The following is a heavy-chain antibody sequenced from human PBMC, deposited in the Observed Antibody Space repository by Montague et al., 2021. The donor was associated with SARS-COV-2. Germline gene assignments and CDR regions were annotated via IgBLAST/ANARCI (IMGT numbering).Heavy chain of an antibody. J-gene: IGHJ4*02. D-gene: IGHD3-3*01. CDR3: TKGGRNFYELDGFDS. Sequence: SLRLSCAASGSTFNNYAMTWVRQAPGKGLEWVSTIYSDGSSTYYADSVKGRFTISRDNSKNTLYLQMNSLRAEDTAVYSCTKGGRNFYELDGFDSWGQGTPVTVSS. CDR1: GSTFNNYA. CDR2: IYSDGSST. V-gene: IGHV3-23*03.